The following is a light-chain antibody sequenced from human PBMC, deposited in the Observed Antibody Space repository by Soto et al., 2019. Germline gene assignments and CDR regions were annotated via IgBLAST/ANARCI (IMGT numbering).Light chain of an antibody. CDR2: YEI. CDR3: HVWDSDRDHPV. V-gene: IGLV3-21*04. J-gene: IGLJ2*01. CDR1: NIGSKS. Sequence: SYELTQPPSVSVAPGQTASITCGGNNIGSKSVHWYQQKSGQAPVLVIYYEIDRPSGIPERFSGSNFGNTATLTISRVEAGDVANYYCHVWDSDRDHPVFGGGTKVTVL.